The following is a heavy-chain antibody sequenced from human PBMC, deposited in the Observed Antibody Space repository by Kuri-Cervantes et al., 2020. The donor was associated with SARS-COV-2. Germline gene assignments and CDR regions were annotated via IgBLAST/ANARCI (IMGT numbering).Heavy chain of an antibody. V-gene: IGHV3-23*03. D-gene: IGHD3-10*01. J-gene: IGHJ6*02. CDR2: IYIGGSST. CDR3: ASMVRGNYGMDV. CDR1: GFTFSSYA. Sequence: GESLKISCAASGFTFSSYAMSWVRQAPGKGLEWVSVIYIGGSSTYYADSVKGRFTISRDNSKNTLYLQMNSLRAEDTAVYYCASMVRGNYGMDVWGQGTTVTDSS.